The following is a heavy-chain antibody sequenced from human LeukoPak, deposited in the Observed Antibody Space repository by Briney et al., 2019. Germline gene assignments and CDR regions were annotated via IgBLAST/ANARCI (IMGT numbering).Heavy chain of an antibody. CDR3: ARGHPVVAATHWDY. Sequence: KPSETLSLTCAVYGGSFSGYYWSWIRQPPGKGLEWIGEINHSGSTNYNPSLKSRVTISVDTSKHQFSLKLSSVTAADTAVYYCARGHPVVAATHWDYWGQGTLVTVSS. CDR1: GGSFSGYY. V-gene: IGHV4-34*01. J-gene: IGHJ4*02. D-gene: IGHD2-15*01. CDR2: INHSGST.